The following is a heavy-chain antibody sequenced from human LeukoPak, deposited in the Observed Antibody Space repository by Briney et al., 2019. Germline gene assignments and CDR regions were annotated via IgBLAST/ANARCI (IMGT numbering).Heavy chain of an antibody. CDR1: GGSISSGGYS. Sequence: PSQTLSLTCAVSGGSISSGGYSWSWIRQPPGEGLEWIGYIYHSGSTYYNPSLKSRVTISVDRSKNQFSLKLSSVTAADTAVYYCARGTVTTRFDYWGQGTLVTVSS. D-gene: IGHD4-17*01. J-gene: IGHJ4*02. CDR3: ARGTVTTRFDY. V-gene: IGHV4-30-2*01. CDR2: IYHSGST.